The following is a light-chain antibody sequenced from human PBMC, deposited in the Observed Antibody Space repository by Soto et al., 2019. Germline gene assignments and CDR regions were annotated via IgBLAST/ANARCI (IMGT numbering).Light chain of an antibody. Sequence: QSLLTQPPSVSAAPGQKVTISCSGGSSNIGNNYVSWYQHLPGTAPKLLIYDNNKRPSGIPDRFSGSKSGTSATLGITGLQTGDEANYYCGTWDSSLSAGVFGGGTKLTVL. CDR3: GTWDSSLSAGV. CDR1: SSNIGNNY. CDR2: DNN. J-gene: IGLJ2*01. V-gene: IGLV1-51*01.